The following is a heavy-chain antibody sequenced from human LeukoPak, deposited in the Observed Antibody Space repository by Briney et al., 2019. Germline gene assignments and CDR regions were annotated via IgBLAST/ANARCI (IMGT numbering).Heavy chain of an antibody. Sequence: ASVKVSCKVSGYTLTELSMHWVRQAPGKGLEWMGGFDPEDGETIYAQKFQGRVTMTEDTSTDTAYMELSSLRSEDTAVYYCATSKGTYSIRPYYFDYWGQGTLVTVSS. V-gene: IGHV1-24*01. CDR3: ATSKGTYSIRPYYFDY. J-gene: IGHJ4*02. D-gene: IGHD6-13*01. CDR1: GYTLTELS. CDR2: FDPEDGET.